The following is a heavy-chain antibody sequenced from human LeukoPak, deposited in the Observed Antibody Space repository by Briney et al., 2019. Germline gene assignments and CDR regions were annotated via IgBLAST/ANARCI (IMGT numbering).Heavy chain of an antibody. J-gene: IGHJ4*02. V-gene: IGHV4-59*12. Sequence: SETLSLTCTVSGGSNNNYYWNWLRQSPGKGLEWMGSIYYTGGTNNNPSLKGRVTFSVDTSKNQFSLKLTSVTASHTAVYYCARVNTDYRGSLDYWGQGTLVTVSS. CDR1: GGSNNNYY. CDR3: ARVNTDYRGSLDY. CDR2: IYYTGGT. D-gene: IGHD4-11*01.